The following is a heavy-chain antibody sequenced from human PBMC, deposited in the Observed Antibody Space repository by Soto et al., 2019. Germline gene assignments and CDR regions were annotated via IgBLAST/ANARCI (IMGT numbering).Heavy chain of an antibody. CDR3: ARDMGVTGYYHYFDN. D-gene: IGHD3-9*01. CDR1: GLTVSSNY. CDR2: LYIDGET. J-gene: IGHJ4*02. Sequence: PGGSLRLSCAASGLTVSSNYMGWVRQAPGKGLEWVSLLYIDGETCHYGDSAKGRFTISRDNSKNTLYLQMTSLRAEDTAVYYCARDMGVTGYYHYFDNWGLGTLVTVSS. V-gene: IGHV3-53*01.